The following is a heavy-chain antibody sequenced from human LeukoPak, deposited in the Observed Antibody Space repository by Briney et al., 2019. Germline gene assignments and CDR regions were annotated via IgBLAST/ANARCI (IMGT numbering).Heavy chain of an antibody. V-gene: IGHV4-61*01. CDR2: IYYSGST. D-gene: IGHD6-19*01. J-gene: IGHJ5*02. Sequence: SETLSLTCTVSGYSISSGYYWGWIRQPPGKGLEWIGYIYYSGSTNYNPSLKSRVTISVDTSKNQFSLKLSSVTADDTAVYYCARVHSSGWFGWFDPWGQGTLVTVSS. CDR3: ARVHSSGWFGWFDP. CDR1: GYSISSGYY.